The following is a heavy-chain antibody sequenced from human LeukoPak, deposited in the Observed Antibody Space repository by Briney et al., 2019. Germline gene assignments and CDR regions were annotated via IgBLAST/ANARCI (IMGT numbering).Heavy chain of an antibody. CDR1: GGTFSSYA. Sequence: SVKVSCKASGGTFSSYAISWVRQAPGQGLEWMGGIIPIFGTANYAQKFQGRVTITADESTSTAYMELSSLRSEDTAVYYCARDRVMGYGDYGWGQGTLVTVSS. D-gene: IGHD4-17*01. CDR2: IIPIFGTA. V-gene: IGHV1-69*13. CDR3: ARDRVMGYGDYG. J-gene: IGHJ4*02.